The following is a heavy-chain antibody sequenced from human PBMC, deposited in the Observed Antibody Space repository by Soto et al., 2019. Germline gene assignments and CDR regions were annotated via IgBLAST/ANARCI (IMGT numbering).Heavy chain of an antibody. CDR2: INAGNGNT. V-gene: IGHV1-3*01. J-gene: IGHJ2*01. CDR1: GYTFTSYA. CDR3: ARDRDYGYFYL. Sequence: QVQLVQSGAEVKKPGASVKVSCKASGYTFTSYAMHWVRQAPGQRLEWMGWINAGNGNTKYSQKFQGRVTITRDTSASTAYIELSSLRSEDTAVYYCARDRDYGYFYLWGRGTLVTVSS.